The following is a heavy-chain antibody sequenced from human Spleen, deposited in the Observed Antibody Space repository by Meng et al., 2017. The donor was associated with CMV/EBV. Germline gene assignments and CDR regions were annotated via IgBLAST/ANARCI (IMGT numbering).Heavy chain of an antibody. CDR3: ARVKTFDILTDSRSGFDY. V-gene: IGHV4-59*11. D-gene: IGHD3-9*01. Sequence: GSLRLSCTVSGESISSHLWSWIRQPPGKGLEWIGYIYYSGSTNYNPSLKSRVTISRDTSKNQFSLKLSSVTAADTAVYYCARVKTFDILTDSRSGFDYWGQGTLVTVSS. CDR2: IYYSGST. J-gene: IGHJ4*02. CDR1: GESISSHL.